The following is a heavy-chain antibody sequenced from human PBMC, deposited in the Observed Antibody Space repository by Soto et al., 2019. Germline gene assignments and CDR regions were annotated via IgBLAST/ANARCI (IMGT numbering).Heavy chain of an antibody. Sequence: GGSLRLSCAASGFTFSSYSMNWVRQAPGKGLEWVSYISSSSSTIYYADSVKGRFTISRDNAKNSLYLQMNNLRAEDTAVYYCAREYCSSTSCLNWFDPWGQGTLVTVSS. J-gene: IGHJ5*02. CDR1: GFTFSSYS. CDR3: AREYCSSTSCLNWFDP. D-gene: IGHD2-2*01. CDR2: ISSSSSTI. V-gene: IGHV3-48*01.